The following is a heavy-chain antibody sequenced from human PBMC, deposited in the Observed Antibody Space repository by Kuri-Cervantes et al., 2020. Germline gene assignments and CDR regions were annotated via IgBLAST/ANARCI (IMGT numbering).Heavy chain of an antibody. V-gene: IGHV3-30*01. CDR1: GFTLNINA. J-gene: IGHJ6*02. CDR2: TSSEGSHK. CDR3: AKGATIFGVVNYYGMDV. D-gene: IGHD3-3*01. Sequence: GESLKISCAASGFTLNINAMPWVRQAPAKGLEWVAITSSEGSHKRYADSVQGRFTVSRDNSKNTLYLQMNSLRAEDTAVYYCAKGATIFGVVNYYGMDVWGQGTTVTVSS.